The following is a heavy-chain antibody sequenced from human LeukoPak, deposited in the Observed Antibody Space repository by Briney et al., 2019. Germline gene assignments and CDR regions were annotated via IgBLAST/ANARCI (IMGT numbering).Heavy chain of an antibody. V-gene: IGHV1-8*01. CDR3: ARDWQLVLGYYYGMDV. Sequence: ASVKVSCKASGYTFTSYDINWVRQATGQELEWMGWMNPNSGNTGYAQKFQGRVTMTRNTSISTAYMELSSLRSEDTAVYYCARDWQLVLGYYYGMDVWGQGTTVTVSS. D-gene: IGHD6-6*01. CDR2: MNPNSGNT. CDR1: GYTFTSYD. J-gene: IGHJ6*02.